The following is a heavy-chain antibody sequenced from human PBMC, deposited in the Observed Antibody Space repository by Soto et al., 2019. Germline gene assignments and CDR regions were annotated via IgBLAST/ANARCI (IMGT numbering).Heavy chain of an antibody. J-gene: IGHJ6*02. CDR3: AKVGGDGEFPRMAV. CDR2: ISNDGNRQ. CDR1: GFSFSSQA. Sequence: GGSLILSCIASGFSFSSQAMHWVRQAPGKGLEWVAAISNDGNRQLYADSVKDRFTISRDNSRNTLDLQMNNLRAEDTAVYYCAKVGGDGEFPRMAVWGQGTTVTVSS. V-gene: IGHV3-30-3*01. D-gene: IGHD3-10*01.